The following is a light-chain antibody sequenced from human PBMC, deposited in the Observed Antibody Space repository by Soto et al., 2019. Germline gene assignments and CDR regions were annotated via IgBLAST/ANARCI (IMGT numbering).Light chain of an antibody. V-gene: IGLV1-47*02. Sequence: QSVLTQPPSASGTPGQRVTISCSGSGSNIGRNYVYWYQQLPGTAPKLLLYSDNQRPSGVPDRFSGSKSGTSASLAISGLRSEDEADYYCAIWDDSLVVFGGGTQLTVL. J-gene: IGLJ2*01. CDR1: GSNIGRNY. CDR3: AIWDDSLVV. CDR2: SDN.